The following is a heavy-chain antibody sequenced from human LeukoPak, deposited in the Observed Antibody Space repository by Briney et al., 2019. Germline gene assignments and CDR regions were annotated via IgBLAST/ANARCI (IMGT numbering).Heavy chain of an antibody. Sequence: SQTLSLTCAVSGGSISSGGYSWSWIRQPPGKGLEWIGYIYYSGSTNYNPSLKSRVTISVDTSKNQFSLELSSVTAADTAVYYCARRSYGSASPLRMDVWGQGTTVTVSS. D-gene: IGHD3-10*01. CDR1: GGSISSGGYS. J-gene: IGHJ6*02. CDR3: ARRSYGSASPLRMDV. V-gene: IGHV4-30-4*07. CDR2: IYYSGST.